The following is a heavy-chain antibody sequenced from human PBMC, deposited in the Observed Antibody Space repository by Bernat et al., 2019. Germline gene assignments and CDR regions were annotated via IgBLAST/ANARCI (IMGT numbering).Heavy chain of an antibody. Sequence: QVQLVESGGGVVQPGRSLRLSCAASGFTFSSYGMHWVRQAPGKGLAWVAVIWYDGSNKYYADSVKGRFTISRDNSKNTLYLQMNSLRAEDTAVYYCARDWKRGLEWLLGDAFDIWGQGKMVTVSS. D-gene: IGHD3-3*01. J-gene: IGHJ3*02. CDR3: ARDWKRGLEWLLGDAFDI. V-gene: IGHV3-33*01. CDR1: GFTFSSYG. CDR2: IWYDGSNK.